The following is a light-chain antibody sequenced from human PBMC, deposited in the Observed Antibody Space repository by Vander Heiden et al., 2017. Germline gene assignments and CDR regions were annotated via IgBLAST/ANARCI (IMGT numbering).Light chain of an antibody. CDR2: DAS. CDR3: QQYDNLLLT. Sequence: DIQMTQSPSSLSASVGDRVTITCQASQDISNYLNWYQQKPGKAPKLLIYDASNLETGVPSRFSGIGSGTDFTFTISSLQPEDIATYYCQQYDNLLLTFGGGTKVEIK. V-gene: IGKV1-33*01. CDR1: QDISNY. J-gene: IGKJ4*01.